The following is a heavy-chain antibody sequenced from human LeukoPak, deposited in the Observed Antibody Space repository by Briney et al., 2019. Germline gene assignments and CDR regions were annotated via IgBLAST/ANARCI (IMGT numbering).Heavy chain of an antibody. CDR2: IYYSGST. CDR3: ARGDTSYDYAWGSAIDY. J-gene: IGHJ4*02. CDR1: GGSISSGDYY. Sequence: PSETLSLTCTVSGGSISSGDYYWSWIRQPPGKGPEWIGYIYYSGSTYYNPSLKSRVTISVDTSKNQFSLKLSSVTAADTAVYYWARGDTSYDYAWGSAIDYWGQGTLVTVSS. D-gene: IGHD3-16*01. V-gene: IGHV4-30-4*01.